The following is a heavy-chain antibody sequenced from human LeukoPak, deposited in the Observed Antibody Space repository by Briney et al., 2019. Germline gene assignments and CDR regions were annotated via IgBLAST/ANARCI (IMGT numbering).Heavy chain of an antibody. V-gene: IGHV3-30*18. Sequence: PGGSLRLSCAASGFTFSSYGLHWVRQAPGTGLGWVAVISYGGSNKYYADSVKGRFTISRDNSKNTLYLQMNSLRAEDTAVYYCANETPKGSMVRGVIRKPTDYWGQGTLVTVSS. CDR1: GFTFSSYG. CDR2: ISYGGSNK. J-gene: IGHJ4*02. CDR3: ANETPKGSMVRGVIRKPTDY. D-gene: IGHD3-10*01.